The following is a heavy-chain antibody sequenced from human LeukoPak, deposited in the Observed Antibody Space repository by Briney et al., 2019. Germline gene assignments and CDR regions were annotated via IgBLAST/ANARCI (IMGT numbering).Heavy chain of an antibody. J-gene: IGHJ4*02. CDR3: ARGSDYYDSSPLGTALWYFDY. V-gene: IGHV4-39*07. D-gene: IGHD3-22*01. Sequence: TSETLSLTCTVSGGSISSSSYYWGWIRQPPGKGLEWIGSIYYSGSTYYNPSLKSRVTISVDTSKNQFSLKLSSVTAADTAVYYCARGSDYYDSSPLGTALWYFDYWGQGTLVTVSS. CDR2: IYYSGST. CDR1: GGSISSSSYY.